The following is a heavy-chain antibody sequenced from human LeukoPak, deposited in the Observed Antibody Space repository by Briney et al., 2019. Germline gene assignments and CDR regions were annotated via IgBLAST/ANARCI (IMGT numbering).Heavy chain of an antibody. CDR3: AREGIAARPFDY. Sequence: GASVKVSCKASGYTFTSYYMHWVRQAPGQGLEWMGWISAYNGNTNYAQKLQGRVTMTTDTSTSTAYMELRSLRSDDTAVYYCAREGIAARPFDYWGQGTLVTVSS. V-gene: IGHV1-18*04. J-gene: IGHJ4*02. CDR2: ISAYNGNT. CDR1: GYTFTSYY. D-gene: IGHD6-6*01.